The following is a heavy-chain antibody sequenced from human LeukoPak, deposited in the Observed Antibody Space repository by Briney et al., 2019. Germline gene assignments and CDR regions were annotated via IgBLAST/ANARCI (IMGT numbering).Heavy chain of an antibody. Sequence: ASVKVSCKASGYTFTGYYMHWVRQAPGQGLEWMGWINPNSGGTNYAQKLQGRVTMTTDTFTSTAYMELRSLRSDDMAVYYCATDASSFWTGYYTGMGAFDIWGQGTMVTVSS. D-gene: IGHD3/OR15-3a*01. CDR2: INPNSGGT. V-gene: IGHV1-2*02. J-gene: IGHJ3*02. CDR3: ATDASSFWTGYYTGMGAFDI. CDR1: GYTFTGYY.